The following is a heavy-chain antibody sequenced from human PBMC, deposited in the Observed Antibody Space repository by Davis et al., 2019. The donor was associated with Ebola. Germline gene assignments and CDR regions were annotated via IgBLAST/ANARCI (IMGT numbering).Heavy chain of an antibody. V-gene: IGHV1-69*06. J-gene: IGHJ4*02. CDR2: IIPIFGTA. CDR3: GRESGSSVYYFDS. Sequence: SVKVSCKASGGTFSSYAISWVRQAPGQGLEWMGGIIPIFGTANYAQKFQGRVTMTADKSTSTAYMELTSLRSEDTAMYYCGRESGSSVYYFDSWGQGTLVTVSS. D-gene: IGHD1-26*01. CDR1: GGTFSSYA.